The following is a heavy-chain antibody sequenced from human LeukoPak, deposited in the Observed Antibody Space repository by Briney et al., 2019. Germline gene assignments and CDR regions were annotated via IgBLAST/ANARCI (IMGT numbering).Heavy chain of an antibody. Sequence: PGRSLRLSCAASGFTFSSYAMHWVRQAPGKGLEWVAVISYDGSNKYFADSVKGRFIISRDNSKNTLYLQMNSLTADDTAVYYCARVMPGSVYNYGMDVWGQGTTVTVSS. CDR1: GFTFSSYA. D-gene: IGHD3-22*01. J-gene: IGHJ6*02. V-gene: IGHV3-30-3*01. CDR3: ARVMPGSVYNYGMDV. CDR2: ISYDGSNK.